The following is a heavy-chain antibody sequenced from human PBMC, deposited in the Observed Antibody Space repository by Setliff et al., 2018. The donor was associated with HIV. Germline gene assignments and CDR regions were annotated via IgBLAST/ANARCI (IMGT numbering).Heavy chain of an antibody. V-gene: IGHV4-39*01. D-gene: IGHD2-15*01. J-gene: IGHJ4*02. CDR2: IYHSGST. CDR1: GGSISSSANY. Sequence: PSETLSLTCSVPGGSISSSANYWGWIRQSPGKGLEWLGSIYHSGSTYYNPSLKSRVTISVDTSKNQFSLRLRSVTAADTAAYFCATHDGYSHFDYWGQGALVTVSS. CDR3: ATHDGYSHFDY.